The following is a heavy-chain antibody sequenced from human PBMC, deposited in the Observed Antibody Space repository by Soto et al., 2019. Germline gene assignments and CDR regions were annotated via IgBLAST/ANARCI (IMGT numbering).Heavy chain of an antibody. CDR2: IKQDGSEK. CDR1: GFTFSSYW. J-gene: IGHJ6*03. Sequence: GGSLRLSCAASGFTFSSYWMSWVRQAPGKGLEWVANIKQDGSEKYYVDSVKGRFTISRDNAKNSLYLQMNSLRAEDTAVYYCARRSYCSGGSCYGRNYYYYYMDVWGKGTTVTVSS. CDR3: ARRSYCSGGSCYGRNYYYYYMDV. D-gene: IGHD2-15*01. V-gene: IGHV3-7*01.